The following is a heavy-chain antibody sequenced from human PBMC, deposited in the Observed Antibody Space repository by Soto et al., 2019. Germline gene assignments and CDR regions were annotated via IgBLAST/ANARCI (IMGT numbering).Heavy chain of an antibody. CDR1: RFTFSSYS. V-gene: IGHV3-48*01. CDR3: ARSFWSYCGGDCYSSFDY. J-gene: IGHJ4*02. D-gene: IGHD2-21*02. Sequence: GWSLRLSCAAPRFTFSSYSMNWVLHAPGKGLEWVSYISSSSSTIYYADSVMGQFTISRDNAKNSLYLQMNSLRFEDTAVYYCARSFWSYCGGDCYSSFDYWGQGT. CDR2: ISSSSSTI.